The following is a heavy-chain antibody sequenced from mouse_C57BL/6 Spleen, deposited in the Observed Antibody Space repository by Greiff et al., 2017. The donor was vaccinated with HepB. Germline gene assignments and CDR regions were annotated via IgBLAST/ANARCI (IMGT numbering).Heavy chain of an antibody. Sequence: EVQLVESGEGLVKPGGSLKLSCAASGFTFSSYAMSWVRQTPEKRLEWVAYISSGGDYIYYADTVKGRFTISRDNARNTLYLQMSSLKSEDTAMYYCTRQALYYDYDEYFDVWGTGTTVTVSS. V-gene: IGHV5-9-1*02. J-gene: IGHJ1*03. CDR1: GFTFSSYA. CDR2: ISSGGDYI. D-gene: IGHD2-4*01. CDR3: TRQALYYDYDEYFDV.